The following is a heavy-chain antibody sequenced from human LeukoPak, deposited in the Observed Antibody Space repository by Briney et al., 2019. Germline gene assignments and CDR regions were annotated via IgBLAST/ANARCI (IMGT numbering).Heavy chain of an antibody. J-gene: IGHJ5*02. CDR3: ARSRAFNSGVFDP. CDR1: GASVSSASY. D-gene: IGHD1-26*01. V-gene: IGHV4-61*01. CDR2: IYNGVNT. Sequence: SETLSLTCTVSGASVSSASYWSWIRQPPGKGVEWIAHIYNGVNTNYNPSLKGRVTISVDTSKNQFSLRLNSVTAADTAVYYCARSRAFNSGVFDPWGQGSLVTVSS.